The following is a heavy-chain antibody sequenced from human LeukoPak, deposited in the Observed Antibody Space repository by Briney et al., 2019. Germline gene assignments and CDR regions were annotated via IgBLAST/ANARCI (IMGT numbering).Heavy chain of an antibody. D-gene: IGHD3-9*01. Sequence: ASVKVSFKASGYTFTSYDINWVRQATGQGLEWMGWMNPNSGNTGYAQKFQGRVTMTRNTSISTAYMELSSLRSEDTAVYYCASQDDILTGYSSWGQGTLVTVSS. V-gene: IGHV1-8*01. J-gene: IGHJ5*02. CDR3: ASQDDILTGYSS. CDR1: GYTFTSYD. CDR2: MNPNSGNT.